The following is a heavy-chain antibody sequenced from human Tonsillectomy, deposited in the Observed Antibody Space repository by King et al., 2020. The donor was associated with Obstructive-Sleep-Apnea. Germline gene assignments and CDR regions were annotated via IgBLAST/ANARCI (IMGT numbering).Heavy chain of an antibody. CDR3: AKDPGASAEFFHH. CDR1: GFTFGSYA. CDR2: ISGSGRIT. Sequence: DVQLVESGGGLVQPGGSLRLSCEASGFTFGSYALAWVRQAPGKGLEWVSSISGSGRITYYADSVKGRFTISRDNSKNTLFLQMNNLRAEDTAVYYCAKDPGASAEFFHHWGQGTLVPVPS. D-gene: IGHD1-26*01. J-gene: IGHJ1*01. V-gene: IGHV3-23*04.